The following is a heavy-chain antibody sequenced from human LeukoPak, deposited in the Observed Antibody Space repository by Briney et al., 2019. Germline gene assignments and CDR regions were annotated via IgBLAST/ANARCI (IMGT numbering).Heavy chain of an antibody. D-gene: IGHD3-22*01. Sequence: PSETLSLTCSVSGGSISRYYWSWIRQPAGKGLEWIGHIYTNGNTNYNPSLKSRLSISVDTSKNQFSLKLSSVTAADTAVYYCARVRYSDSSVLTRKRSYYFDYWGQGTLVTVSS. V-gene: IGHV4-4*07. CDR1: GGSISRYY. CDR3: ARVRYSDSSVLTRKRSYYFDY. CDR2: IYTNGNT. J-gene: IGHJ4*02.